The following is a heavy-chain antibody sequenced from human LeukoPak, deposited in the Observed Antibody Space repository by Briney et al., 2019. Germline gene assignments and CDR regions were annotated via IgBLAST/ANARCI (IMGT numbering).Heavy chain of an antibody. J-gene: IGHJ3*02. CDR1: GYTFTGYY. D-gene: IGHD6-6*01. Sequence: APVKVSCKASGYTFTGYYMHWVRQAPGQGLEWMGWINPNSGGTNYAQKFQGRVTITTDESTSTVYMELSSLRSEDTAVYYCARDRSFSSPDAFDIWGQGTMVTVSS. V-gene: IGHV1-2*02. CDR2: INPNSGGT. CDR3: ARDRSFSSPDAFDI.